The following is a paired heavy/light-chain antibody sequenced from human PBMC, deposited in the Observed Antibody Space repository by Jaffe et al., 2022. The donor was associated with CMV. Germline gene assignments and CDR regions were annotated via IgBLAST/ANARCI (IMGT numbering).Heavy chain of an antibody. J-gene: IGHJ5*02. CDR1: GGSVSSGSYY. D-gene: IGHD2-2*02. CDR3: ARDYCSSTSCYTGNWFDP. Sequence: QVQLQESGPGLVKPSETLSLTCTVSGGSVSSGSYYWSWIRQPPGKGLEWIGYIYYSGSTNYNPSLKSRVTISVDTSKNQFSLKLSSVTAADTAVYYCARDYCSSTSCYTGNWFDPWGQGTLVTVSS. V-gene: IGHV4-61*01. CDR2: IYYSGST.
Light chain of an antibody. CDR1: SSNIGNNY. CDR2: ENN. CDR3: GTWDSSLSYWV. Sequence: QSVLTQPPSVSAAPGQKVTISCSGSSSNIGNNYVSWYQQLPGTAPKLLIYENNKRPSGIPDRFSGSKSGTSATLGITGLQTGDEADYYCGTWDSSLSYWVFGGGTKLTVL. V-gene: IGLV1-51*02. J-gene: IGLJ3*02.